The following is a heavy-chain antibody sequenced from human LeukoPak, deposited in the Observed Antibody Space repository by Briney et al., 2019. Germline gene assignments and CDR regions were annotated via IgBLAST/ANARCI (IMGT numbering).Heavy chain of an antibody. CDR2: IKSKTDGGTT. V-gene: IGHV3-15*01. Sequence: PGGSLRLSCAASGFTFSNAWMSWVRQAPGKGLEWVGRIKSKTDGGTTDYAAPVKGRFTISRDDSKNTLYLQMNSLKTEDTAVYYCTTDHLKMATIMSYYYYYMDVWGKGTTVTVSS. CDR1: GFTFSNAW. D-gene: IGHD5-24*01. CDR3: TTDHLKMATIMSYYYYYMDV. J-gene: IGHJ6*03.